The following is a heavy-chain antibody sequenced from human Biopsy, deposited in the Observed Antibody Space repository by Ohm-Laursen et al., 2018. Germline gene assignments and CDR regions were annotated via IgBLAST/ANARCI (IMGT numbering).Heavy chain of an antibody. CDR3: GREPKTGTAEAWYFDL. CDR2: ISYNERT. V-gene: IGHV4-31*03. D-gene: IGHD3-9*01. Sequence: SQTLSLTCSVSGASVKTSGYFWAWIRQRPGKGLAWIGYISYNERTHYNPSLTSRPAISFDTSNNRISLQLRSVSVADTAVYYCGREPKTGTAEAWYFDLWGRGSPVTVPS. J-gene: IGHJ2*01. CDR1: GASVKTSGYF.